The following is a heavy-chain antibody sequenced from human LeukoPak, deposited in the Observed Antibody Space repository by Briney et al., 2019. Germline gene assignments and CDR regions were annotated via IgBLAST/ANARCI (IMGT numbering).Heavy chain of an antibody. J-gene: IGHJ4*02. Sequence: GGSLRLSCAASGFTFSSYGMHWVRQAPGKGLEWVAVIWYDGSNKYYADSVKGRFTISRDNSKNTLYLQMNSLRAEDTAVYYCARDPHCTNGVCYSVYWGQGTLVTVSS. CDR3: ARDPHCTNGVCYSVY. CDR1: GFTFSSYG. D-gene: IGHD2-8*01. V-gene: IGHV3-33*01. CDR2: IWYDGSNK.